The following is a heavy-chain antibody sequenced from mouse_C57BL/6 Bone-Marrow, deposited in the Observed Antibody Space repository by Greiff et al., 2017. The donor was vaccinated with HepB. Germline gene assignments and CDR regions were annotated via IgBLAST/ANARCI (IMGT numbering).Heavy chain of an antibody. J-gene: IGHJ4*01. CDR3: ARGGSLPRDY. CDR2: IDPSDSET. D-gene: IGHD5-5*01. Sequence: QVHVKQPGAELVRPGSSVKLSCKASGYTFTSYWMHWVKQRPIQGLEWIGNIDPSDSETHYNQKFKDKATLTVDKSSSTAYMQLSSLTSEDSAVYYCARGGSLPRDYWGQGTSVTVSS. CDR1: GYTFTSYW. V-gene: IGHV1-52*01.